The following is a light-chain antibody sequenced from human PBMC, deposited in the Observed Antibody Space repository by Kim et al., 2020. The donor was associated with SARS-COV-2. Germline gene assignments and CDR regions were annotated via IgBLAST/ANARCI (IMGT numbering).Light chain of an antibody. Sequence: QMVLISSSWMTYDERSNYGNCVQQDPGTAPQPPLLMNNQRPSGVPDRFAGSNAGTSAKLAIRGLRSEDEADDYCAACEVRVSGNLVFGGGTQLTVL. CDR2: MNN. J-gene: IGLJ3*02. CDR1: TYDERSNY. CDR3: AACEVRVSGNLV. V-gene: IGLV1-47*01.